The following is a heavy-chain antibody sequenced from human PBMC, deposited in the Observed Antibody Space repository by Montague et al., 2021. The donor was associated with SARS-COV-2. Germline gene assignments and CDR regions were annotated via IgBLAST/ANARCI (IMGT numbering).Heavy chain of an antibody. Sequence: TLSLTCTVSGGSISSGGYYWSWIRQHPGKGLEWIGYIYYSGSTYYNPSLKSRVTISVDTSKNQFSLKLSSVTAADTAVYYCAREFGPYSSGWGYYYDIDVWGQGTTVTVSS. CDR3: AREFGPYSSGWGYYYDIDV. CDR1: GGSISSGGYY. J-gene: IGHJ6*02. V-gene: IGHV4-31*03. D-gene: IGHD6-19*01. CDR2: IYYSGST.